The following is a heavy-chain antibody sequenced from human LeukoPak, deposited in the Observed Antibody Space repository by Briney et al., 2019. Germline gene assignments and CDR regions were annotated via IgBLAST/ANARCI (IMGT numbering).Heavy chain of an antibody. V-gene: IGHV4-34*01. Sequence: SETLSLTCTVSGGSISSYYWSWIRQPAGKGLEWIGEINHSGSTNYNPSLKSRVAISVDTSKNQFSLKLSSVTAADTAVYYCARATGYFDAFDIWGQGTMVTVSS. CDR3: ARATGYFDAFDI. CDR2: INHSGST. D-gene: IGHD5-18*01. CDR1: GGSISSYY. J-gene: IGHJ3*02.